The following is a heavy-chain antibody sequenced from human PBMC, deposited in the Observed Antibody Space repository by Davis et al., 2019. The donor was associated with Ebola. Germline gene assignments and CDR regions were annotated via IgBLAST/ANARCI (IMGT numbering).Heavy chain of an antibody. CDR1: GDSISNSNYY. CDR3: ARGGVRGVMLDWFDP. J-gene: IGHJ5*02. D-gene: IGHD3-10*01. CDR2: MHYSGST. Sequence: SETLSLTCTVPGDSISNSNYYWGWIRQPPGKGLEWIGSMHYSGSTYQPPSLKSRVTISIDTPKNQFSLKLSSVTAAGTAVYYCARGGVRGVMLDWFDPWGQGTLVTVSS. V-gene: IGHV4-39*01.